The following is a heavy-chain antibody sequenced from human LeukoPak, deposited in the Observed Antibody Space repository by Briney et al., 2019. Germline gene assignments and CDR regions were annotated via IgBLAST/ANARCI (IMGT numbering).Heavy chain of an antibody. CDR2: ISAYNGNT. V-gene: IGHV1-18*01. D-gene: IGHD3-22*01. J-gene: IGHJ5*02. CDR3: ARVSYYASSGYYYSWFDP. CDR1: GYTFTSYG. Sequence: GASVKVSCKASGYTFTSYGISWVRQAPGQGLEWMGWISAYNGNTNYAQKLQGRVTMTADTSTSTAYMELRSLRSDDTAVYYCARVSYYASSGYYYSWFDPWGQGTLVTVSS.